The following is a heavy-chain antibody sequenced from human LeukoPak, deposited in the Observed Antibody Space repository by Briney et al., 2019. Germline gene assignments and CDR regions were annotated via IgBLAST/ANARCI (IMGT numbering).Heavy chain of an antibody. D-gene: IGHD3-10*01. Sequence: SETLSLTCAVYGGSFSGYYWSWIRQPPGKGLEWIGEINHSGSTNYNPSLKSRVTISVDTSKNQFSLKLSSVTAADTAVYYCARGLYGSGSYYFDQWGQGTLVTVSS. CDR2: INHSGST. CDR1: GGSFSGYY. CDR3: ARGLYGSGSYYFDQ. J-gene: IGHJ4*02. V-gene: IGHV4-34*01.